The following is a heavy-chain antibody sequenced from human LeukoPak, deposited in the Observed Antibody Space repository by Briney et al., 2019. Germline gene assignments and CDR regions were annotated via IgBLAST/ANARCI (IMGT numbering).Heavy chain of an antibody. Sequence: ASVKVSCKASGYTFTSYAMHWVRQAPGQRLEWMGWINAGNGNTKYSQKFQGRATITRDTSASTAYMELSSLRSEDTAVYYCARLRAGYCSSTSCPYWYFDLWGRGTLVTVSS. CDR1: GYTFTSYA. V-gene: IGHV1-3*01. CDR2: INAGNGNT. CDR3: ARLRAGYCSSTSCPYWYFDL. J-gene: IGHJ2*01. D-gene: IGHD2-2*01.